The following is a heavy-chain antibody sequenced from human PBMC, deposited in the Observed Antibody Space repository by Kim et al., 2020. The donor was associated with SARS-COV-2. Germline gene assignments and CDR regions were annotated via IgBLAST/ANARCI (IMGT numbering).Heavy chain of an antibody. Sequence: SETLSLTCAVSGGSISSSNWWCCVRQPPGKGLEWIGEIYHSGSTNYNPSLKSRVTISVAKSKNQFSLKLSSVTAADTAVYYCARDRGILRARAGFDLWGRGTLVTVSS. CDR2: IYHSGST. CDR3: ARDRGILRARAGFDL. D-gene: IGHD2-15*01. V-gene: IGHV4-4*02. CDR1: GGSISSSNW. J-gene: IGHJ2*01.